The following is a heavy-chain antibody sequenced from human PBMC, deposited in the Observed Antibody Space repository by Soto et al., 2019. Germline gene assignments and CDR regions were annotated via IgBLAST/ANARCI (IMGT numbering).Heavy chain of an antibody. J-gene: IGHJ6*02. Sequence: ASVKVSCKASGYTFNSYGMHLGRQAPGQRLEWMGWINAGNGNTKYSQKFQGRVTITRDTSASTAYMELSSLRFVDTAVYYCARDKQGYYYGMDVWGQGTTVTVSS. V-gene: IGHV1-3*01. CDR1: GYTFNSYG. CDR3: ARDKQGYYYGMDV. CDR2: INAGNGNT.